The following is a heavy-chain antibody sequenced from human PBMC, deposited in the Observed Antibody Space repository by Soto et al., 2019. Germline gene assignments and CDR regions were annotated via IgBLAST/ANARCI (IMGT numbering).Heavy chain of an antibody. CDR3: ATYGAFAKYYFDY. Sequence: KPSETLSLTCAVSGGSITTRGFSWNWIRQSPGKGLEWIGCIYPSGTIFYSPSLNSRVTISLDMSTNQFSLRLNSVTAADTAVYYCATYGAFAKYYFDYWGRGALVTVSS. D-gene: IGHD2-8*01. CDR2: IYPSGTI. CDR1: GGSITTRGFS. V-gene: IGHV4-30-2*06. J-gene: IGHJ4*02.